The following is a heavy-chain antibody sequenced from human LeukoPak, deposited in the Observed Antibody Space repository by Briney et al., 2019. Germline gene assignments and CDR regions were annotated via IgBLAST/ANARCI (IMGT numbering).Heavy chain of an antibody. Sequence: GGSLRLSCAASGFGSTSYDMNWVRQARGKGLEWVSCISSISGSTKHYADSVKGRFTISRSNAKNSLFLQMNNLRAEDTAVYYCARDPRRGFSPDAFDIWGQGTMVTVSS. J-gene: IGHJ3*02. V-gene: IGHV3-48*03. CDR1: GFGSTSYD. CDR2: ISSISGSTK. D-gene: IGHD3-10*01. CDR3: ARDPRRGFSPDAFDI.